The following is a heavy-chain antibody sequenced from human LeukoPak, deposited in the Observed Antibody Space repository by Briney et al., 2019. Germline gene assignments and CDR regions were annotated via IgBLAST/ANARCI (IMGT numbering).Heavy chain of an antibody. CDR1: GYTFTGYY. D-gene: IGHD3-10*01. V-gene: IGHV1-2*02. CDR2: INPNSGGT. Sequence: ASVKVSCKASGYTFTGYYMHWVRQAPGQGLEWMGWINPNSGGTNYAQKFQGRVTITTDESTSTAYMELSSLRSEDTAVYYCATEEYGSGSYDYWGQGTLVTVSS. CDR3: ATEEYGSGSYDY. J-gene: IGHJ4*02.